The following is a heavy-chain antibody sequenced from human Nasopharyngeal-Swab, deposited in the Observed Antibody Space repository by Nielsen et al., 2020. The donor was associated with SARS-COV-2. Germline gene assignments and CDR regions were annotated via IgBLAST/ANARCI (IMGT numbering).Heavy chain of an antibody. Sequence: GEFLKISCAASGFTFSSYWMSWVRQAPGKGLEWVANIKQDGSEKYYVDSVKGRFTISRDNAKNSLYLQMNSLRAEDTAVYYCARDWGFLEWAFDYWGQGTLVTVSS. J-gene: IGHJ4*02. D-gene: IGHD3-3*01. CDR2: IKQDGSEK. CDR3: ARDWGFLEWAFDY. CDR1: GFTFSSYW. V-gene: IGHV3-7*01.